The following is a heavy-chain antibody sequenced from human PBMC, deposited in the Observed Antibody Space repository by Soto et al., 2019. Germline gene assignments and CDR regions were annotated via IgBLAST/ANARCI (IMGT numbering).Heavy chain of an antibody. CDR3: ARDGLVTMMEYYYYGMDV. J-gene: IGHJ6*02. D-gene: IGHD3-22*01. CDR2: ISAYNGNT. CDR1: GYTFTSYG. Sequence: ASVKVSCKASGYTFTSYGISWVRQAPGQGLEWMGWISAYNGNTNYAQKLQGRVTMTTDTSTSTAYMELRSLRSDDTAVYYCARDGLVTMMEYYYYGMDVWGQGNPGHRLL. V-gene: IGHV1-18*01.